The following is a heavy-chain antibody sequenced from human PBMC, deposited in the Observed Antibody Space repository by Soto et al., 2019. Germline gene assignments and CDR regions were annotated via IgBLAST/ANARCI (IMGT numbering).Heavy chain of an antibody. Sequence: QVQLQESGPGLVKPSQTLSLTCTVSGGSISSGGYYWSWIRKHPGKGLEWIGYIYYSGSTYYNTSLKSRVTISVDTSKNQFSLKLSSVTAADTSVYYCERTGDDSSGSNYYYYYGMDVWGQGTKVTVSS. CDR3: ERTGDDSSGSNYYYYYGMDV. J-gene: IGHJ6*02. D-gene: IGHD3-22*01. CDR2: IYYSGST. V-gene: IGHV4-31*03. CDR1: GGSISSGGYY.